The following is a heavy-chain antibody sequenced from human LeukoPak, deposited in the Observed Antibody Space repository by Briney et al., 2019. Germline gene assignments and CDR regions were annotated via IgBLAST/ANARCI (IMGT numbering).Heavy chain of an antibody. Sequence: GGSLRLSCTASGFTFGDYAMSWVRQAPGKGLEWVGFIRSKAYGGTTEYAASVKGRFTISRDDSKSIAYLQMNSLRAEDTAVYYCARSLNRYGSGSYPTDAFDIWGQGTMVTVSS. V-gene: IGHV3-49*04. CDR3: ARSLNRYGSGSYPTDAFDI. CDR2: IRSKAYGGTT. D-gene: IGHD3-10*01. CDR1: GFTFGDYA. J-gene: IGHJ3*02.